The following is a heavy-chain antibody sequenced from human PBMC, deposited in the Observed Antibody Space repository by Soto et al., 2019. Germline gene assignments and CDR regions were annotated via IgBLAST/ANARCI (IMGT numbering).Heavy chain of an antibody. Sequence: QVQLVQSGGELKKPGASVKVSCKTSGYSFTTYGISWVRQAPGQGLEWMGWISAYNGNTNYAQKLQDRVTMTTDTSTSTAYMELRRLRSDDTAVYCCAIEGTAPYYYYGMDVCGQGSTVTVSS. CDR1: GYSFTTYG. D-gene: IGHD1-1*01. CDR2: ISAYNGNT. CDR3: AIEGTAPYYYYGMDV. J-gene: IGHJ6*02. V-gene: IGHV1-18*01.